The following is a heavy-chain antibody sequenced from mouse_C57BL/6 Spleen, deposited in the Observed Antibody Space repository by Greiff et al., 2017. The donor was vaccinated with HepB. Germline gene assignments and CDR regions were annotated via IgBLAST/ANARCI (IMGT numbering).Heavy chain of an antibody. V-gene: IGHV7-1*01. J-gene: IGHJ4*01. CDR2: SRNKANDYTT. D-gene: IGHD1-1*01. CDR3: ARDGYYGYAMDY. CDR1: GFTFSDFY. Sequence: EVKLMESGGGLVQSGRSLRLSCATSGFTFSDFYMEWVRQAPGKGLEWIAASRNKANDYTTEYSASVKGRFIVSRDTSQSILYLQMNALRAEDTAIYYCARDGYYGYAMDYWGQGTSVTVSS.